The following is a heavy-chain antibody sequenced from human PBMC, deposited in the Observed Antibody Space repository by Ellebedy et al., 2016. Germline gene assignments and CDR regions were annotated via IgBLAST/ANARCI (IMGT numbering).Heavy chain of an antibody. CDR1: GGSVRSSSYY. CDR3: ASRPNWYFDL. CDR2: MYYRGST. Sequence: SETLSLXXTVSGGSVRSSSYYWDWIRQPPGKGLEWIGSMYYRGSTNYNPSPKSRVTISVDTSKNQFSLKLTSVTAADTAVYYCASRPNWYFDLWGRGTLVTVS. V-gene: IGHV4-39*01. J-gene: IGHJ2*01.